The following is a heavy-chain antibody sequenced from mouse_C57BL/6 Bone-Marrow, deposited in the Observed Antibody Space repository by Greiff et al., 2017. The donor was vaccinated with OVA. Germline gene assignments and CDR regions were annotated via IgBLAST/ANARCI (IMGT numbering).Heavy chain of an antibody. J-gene: IGHJ3*01. V-gene: IGHV1-15*01. Sequence: QVQLQQSGAELVRPGASVTLSCKASGYTFTDYEMHWVKQTPVHGLEWIGAIDPETGGTAYNQKLKGKAILTADKSSSTAYMALRSLTSSYSAVYYCTRSGISGDDAWFAYWGQGTLVTVSA. CDR2: IDPETGGT. D-gene: IGHD3-1*01. CDR3: TRSGISGDDAWFAY. CDR1: GYTFTDYE.